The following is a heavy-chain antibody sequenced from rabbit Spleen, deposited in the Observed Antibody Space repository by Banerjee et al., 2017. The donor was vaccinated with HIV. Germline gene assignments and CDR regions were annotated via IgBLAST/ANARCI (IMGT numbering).Heavy chain of an antibody. J-gene: IGHJ6*01. D-gene: IGHD4-2*01. Sequence: EQLKESGGGLVQPGGSLKLSCKGSGFDFSSYYMSWVRQAPGKGLEWIGYIDPFFGTTYYASWVNGRFTISKTSSTTVTLQMTSLTAADTATYFCARDTGSSFSTYGMDLWGPGTLVTVS. V-gene: IGHV1S39*01. CDR2: IDPFFGTT. CDR3: ARDTGSSFSTYGMDL. CDR1: GFDFSSYYM.